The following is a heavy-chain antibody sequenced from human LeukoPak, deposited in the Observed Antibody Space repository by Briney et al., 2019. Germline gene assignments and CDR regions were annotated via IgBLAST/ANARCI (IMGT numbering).Heavy chain of an antibody. Sequence: ASVKVSCKASGYTFTSYDINWVRQATGQGLEWMGWMNPNSGNTGYAQKFQGRATMTRNTSISTAYMELSSLRSEDAAVYYCARGSRGVIVGAGDYWGQGTLVTVSS. V-gene: IGHV1-8*01. CDR2: MNPNSGNT. D-gene: IGHD1-26*01. CDR3: ARGSRGVIVGAGDY. CDR1: GYTFTSYD. J-gene: IGHJ4*02.